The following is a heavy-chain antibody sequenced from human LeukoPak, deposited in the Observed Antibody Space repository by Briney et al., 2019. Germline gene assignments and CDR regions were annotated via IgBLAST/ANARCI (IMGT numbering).Heavy chain of an antibody. CDR3: ARGLRQQLGFFDY. CDR1: DGSISGYY. Sequence: SETLSLTCSISDGSISGYYWSWIRQPPGKGLEWIAYIYYSGSTNYNPSLKSRVTISVDTSKNQFSLKLSSVTAADTAVYYCARGLRQQLGFFDYWGQGTLVTVSS. V-gene: IGHV4-59*08. CDR2: IYYSGST. J-gene: IGHJ4*02. D-gene: IGHD6-13*01.